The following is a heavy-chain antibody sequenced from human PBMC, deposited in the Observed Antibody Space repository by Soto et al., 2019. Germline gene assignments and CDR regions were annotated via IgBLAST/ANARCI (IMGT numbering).Heavy chain of an antibody. Sequence: GGTLRISCAASGFTVSDHFMSWIRQAPGKGLEWIGYSSNSGSFTRYADSVKGRFSISRDNAKNSLFLQINSLRGDDTAIYYCVRSGDNYNLLDYWGQGT. CDR2: SSNSGSFT. J-gene: IGHJ4*02. CDR3: VRSGDNYNLLDY. D-gene: IGHD1-1*01. CDR1: GFTVSDHF. V-gene: IGHV3-11*06.